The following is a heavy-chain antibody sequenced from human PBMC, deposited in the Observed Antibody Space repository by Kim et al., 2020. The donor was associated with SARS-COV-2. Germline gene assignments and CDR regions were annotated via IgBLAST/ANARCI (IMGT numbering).Heavy chain of an antibody. D-gene: IGHD2-21*01. CDR3: ARAYCGGDCYPIRPEFYFDY. Sequence: SETLSLTCTVSGGSISSYYWSWIRQPPGKGLEWIGYIYYSGSTNYNPSLKSRVTISVDTSKNQFSLKLSSVTAADTAVYYCARAYCGGDCYPIRPEFYFDYWGQGTLVTVSS. V-gene: IGHV4-59*13. CDR1: GGSISSYY. J-gene: IGHJ4*02. CDR2: IYYSGST.